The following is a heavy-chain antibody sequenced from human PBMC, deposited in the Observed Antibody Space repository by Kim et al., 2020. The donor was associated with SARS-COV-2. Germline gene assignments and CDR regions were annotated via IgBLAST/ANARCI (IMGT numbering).Heavy chain of an antibody. CDR3: AKDGARGGYYDSSGYYYGDY. Sequence: GGSLRLSCAASGFTFSSYAMSWVRQAPGKGLEWVSAISGSGGSTYYADSVKGRFTISRDNSKNTLYLQMNSLRAEDTAVYYCAKDGARGGYYDSSGYYYGDYWGQGTLVTVSS. V-gene: IGHV3-23*01. CDR2: ISGSGGST. D-gene: IGHD3-22*01. CDR1: GFTFSSYA. J-gene: IGHJ4*02.